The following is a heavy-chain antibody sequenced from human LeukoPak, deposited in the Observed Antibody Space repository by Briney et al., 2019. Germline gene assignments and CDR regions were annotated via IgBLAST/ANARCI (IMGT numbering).Heavy chain of an antibody. J-gene: IGHJ4*02. Sequence: GGSLRLSCAASGFTFDDYGMSWVRQAPGKGLVWVSRINSDGSSTSYADSVKGRFTISRDNAKNTLYLQMNSLRAEDTAVYYCARGTLGYCSGGSCYGKDYWGQGTLVTVSS. CDR2: INSDGSST. V-gene: IGHV3-74*01. CDR1: GFTFDDYG. D-gene: IGHD2-15*01. CDR3: ARGTLGYCSGGSCYGKDY.